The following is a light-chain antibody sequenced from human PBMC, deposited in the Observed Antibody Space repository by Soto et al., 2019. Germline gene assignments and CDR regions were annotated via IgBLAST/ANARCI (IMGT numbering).Light chain of an antibody. CDR2: SNT. V-gene: IGLV1-44*01. CDR1: SSNIGSNT. CDR3: AAWDDRLNGDV. J-gene: IGLJ1*01. Sequence: QSLPTQPPSASGTPGQRVSISCSGSSSNIGSNTVNWYQQLTGTAPKLLIYSNTQRPSGVPARFSGTKSGTSASLAISGLQSEDEADYYCAAWDDRLNGDVFGTGTKVTVL.